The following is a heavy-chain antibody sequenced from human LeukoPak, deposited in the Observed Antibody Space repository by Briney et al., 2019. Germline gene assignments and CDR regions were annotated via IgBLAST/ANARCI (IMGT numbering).Heavy chain of an antibody. CDR1: GYRFTSYW. CDR2: IYPGDSDT. J-gene: IGHJ4*02. Sequence: GESLKISCKGSGYRFTSYWIGWVRQMPGKGLEWMGIIYPGDSDTRYSPSFQGQVTISADESISTAYLQWSSLKASDTAMYYCARLPYYYGSGSFSYYFDYWGQGTLVTVSS. CDR3: ARLPYYYGSGSFSYYFDY. D-gene: IGHD3-10*01. V-gene: IGHV5-51*01.